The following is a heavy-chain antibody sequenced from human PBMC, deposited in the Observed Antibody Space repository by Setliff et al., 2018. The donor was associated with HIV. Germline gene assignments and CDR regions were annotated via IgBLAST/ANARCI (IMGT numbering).Heavy chain of an antibody. J-gene: IGHJ6*02. CDR1: GYSISSGYY. CDR3: ARQFTVQWLVSTYGMDV. Sequence: SETLSLTCAVSGYSISSGYYWGWIRQPPGKGLEWIGSIYHSGSTYYNPSLKSRVTISVDTSKNQFSLDLSSVTAADTAVYYCARQFTVQWLVSTYGMDVWGQGTTVTVSS. D-gene: IGHD6-19*01. V-gene: IGHV4-38-2*01. CDR2: IYHSGST.